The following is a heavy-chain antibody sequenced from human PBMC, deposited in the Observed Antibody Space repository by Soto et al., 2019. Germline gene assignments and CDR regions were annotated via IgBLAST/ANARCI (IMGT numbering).Heavy chain of an antibody. CDR3: AREKDQFEDIVVVPGPLYV. V-gene: IGHV1-3*01. Sequence: GASVKVSCEASGYTFANYARHWVRQAPGQRLEWMGWINAGNGNTKYPQKLQGRVTITRDTSASIAYMELSSLRSEDTAVYYCAREKDQFEDIVVVPGPLYVWGQGTTVTVSS. CDR1: GYTFANYA. J-gene: IGHJ6*02. D-gene: IGHD2-2*01. CDR2: INAGNGNT.